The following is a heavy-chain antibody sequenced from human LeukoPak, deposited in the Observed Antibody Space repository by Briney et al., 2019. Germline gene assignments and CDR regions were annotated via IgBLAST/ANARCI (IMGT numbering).Heavy chain of an antibody. CDR1: GGSLSSHY. CDR3: ARAGAWQIDP. V-gene: IGHV4-59*11. CDR2: IFYTGST. Sequence: SETLSLTCTVSGGSLSSHYWSWIRQPPGKGLEWIGYIFYTGSTNYNPPLKSRVTISIDKSKNQFSLKLRSVTAADTAVYYCARAGAWQIDPWGQGTLVTVSS. J-gene: IGHJ5*02. D-gene: IGHD3-10*01.